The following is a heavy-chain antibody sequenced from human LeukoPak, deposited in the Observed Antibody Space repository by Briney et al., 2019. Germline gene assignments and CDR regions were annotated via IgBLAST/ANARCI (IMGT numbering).Heavy chain of an antibody. J-gene: IGHJ4*02. CDR1: GFTFSSYG. V-gene: IGHV3-23*01. CDR2: ITADGATA. D-gene: IGHD3-22*01. Sequence: GGSLRLSCAASGFTFSSYGMSWVRQAPGKGLECVSAITADGATAYYADSVRGRFTISRDNSKNTLYLQMNSLRAEDTAIYYCAKAYGTNGYYQLPIDFWGQGTLVTVSS. CDR3: AKAYGTNGYYQLPIDF.